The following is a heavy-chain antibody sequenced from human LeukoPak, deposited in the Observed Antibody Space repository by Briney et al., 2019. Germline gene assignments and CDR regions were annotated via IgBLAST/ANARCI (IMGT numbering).Heavy chain of an antibody. V-gene: IGHV4-61*01. J-gene: IGHJ5*02. CDR3: ARGSSSWYVWFDP. CDR1: GGSVSSGSYY. D-gene: IGHD6-13*01. Sequence: PSETLSLTCTVSGGSVSSGSYYWSWIRQPPGKGLEWIGYIYYSGSTNYNPSLKSRVTISVDTSKNQFSLKLSSVTAADTAVYYCARGSSSWYVWFDPWGQGALVTVSS. CDR2: IYYSGST.